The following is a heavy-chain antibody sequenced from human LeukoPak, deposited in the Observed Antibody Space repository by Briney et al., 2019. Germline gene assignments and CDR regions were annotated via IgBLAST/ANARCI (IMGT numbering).Heavy chain of an antibody. D-gene: IGHD1-7*01. J-gene: IGHJ5*02. CDR2: ISGGGSTI. CDR1: GFTFSDYY. Sequence: GGSLRLSCAASGFTFSDYYMSWIRQAPGKGLEWVSYISGGGSTIYYADSVKGRFTISRDNAKNSLYLQMNGLRAEDTAAYYCARGATDTTRWFDPWGQGTLVTVSS. CDR3: ARGATDTTRWFDP. V-gene: IGHV3-11*04.